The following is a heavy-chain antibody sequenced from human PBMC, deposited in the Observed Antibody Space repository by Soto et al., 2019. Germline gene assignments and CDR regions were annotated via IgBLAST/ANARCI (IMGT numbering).Heavy chain of an antibody. V-gene: IGHV3-20*01. CDR3: ARDYLRYCSSTSCPFDP. CDR2: INWNGGST. J-gene: IGHJ5*02. CDR1: GFTFDDYG. Sequence: GSLRLSCAASGFTFDDYGMSWVRQAPGKGLEWVSGINWNGGSTGYADSVKGRFTISRDNAKNSLYLQMNSLRAEDTALYHCARDYLRYCSSTSCPFDPWGQGTLVTVSS. D-gene: IGHD2-2*01.